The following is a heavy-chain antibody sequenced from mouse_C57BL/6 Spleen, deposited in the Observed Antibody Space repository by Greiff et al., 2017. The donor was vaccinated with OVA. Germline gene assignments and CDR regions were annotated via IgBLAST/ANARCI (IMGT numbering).Heavy chain of an antibody. Sequence: QVQLQQPGAELVKPGASVKLSCKASGYTFTSYWMQWVKQRPGQGLEWIGEIDPSDSYTNYNQKFKGKATLTVDTSSSTAYMQLSSLTSDDSAVYYCARSGGYGNRYYYAMDYWGQGTSVTVSS. J-gene: IGHJ4*01. D-gene: IGHD2-1*01. CDR2: IDPSDSYT. CDR1: GYTFTSYW. CDR3: ARSGGYGNRYYYAMDY. V-gene: IGHV1-50*01.